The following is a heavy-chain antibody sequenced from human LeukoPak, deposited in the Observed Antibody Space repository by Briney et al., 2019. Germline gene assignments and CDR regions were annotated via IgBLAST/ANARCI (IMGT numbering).Heavy chain of an antibody. CDR3: ARALYTGNNLLFDC. V-gene: IGHV3-64*01. D-gene: IGHD1-26*01. CDR1: GFTFSNYA. Sequence: RGSLRLSCAASGFTFSNYAMHWVRQAPGKGLEYVSVINSNGNTTFYANSVKGRFTISRDNSKNTLYLQMGSLGADDMGVYYCARALYTGNNLLFDCWGQGTQVTVSS. J-gene: IGHJ4*02. CDR2: INSNGNTT.